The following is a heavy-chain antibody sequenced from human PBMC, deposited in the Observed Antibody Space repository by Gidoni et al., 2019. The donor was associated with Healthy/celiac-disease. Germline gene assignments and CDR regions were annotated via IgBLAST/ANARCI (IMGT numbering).Heavy chain of an antibody. Sequence: QVQLQESGPGLVKPSETLSLTCAVSGYSLSSGYYWGWIRQPPGKGLEWIGSIYHSGSTYYNPSLKSRVTISVDTSKNQFSLKLSSVTAADTAVYYCARVKYYYDSSGYLRPSDAFDIWGQGTMVTVSS. V-gene: IGHV4-38-2*01. J-gene: IGHJ3*02. CDR1: GYSLSSGYY. D-gene: IGHD3-22*01. CDR2: IYHSGST. CDR3: ARVKYYYDSSGYLRPSDAFDI.